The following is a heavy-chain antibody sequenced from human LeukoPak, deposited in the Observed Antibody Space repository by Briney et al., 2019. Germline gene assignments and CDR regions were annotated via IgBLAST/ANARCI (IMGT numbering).Heavy chain of an antibody. CDR2: ISSDGSST. CDR1: GFTFSSYW. Sequence: QPGGSLRLSCAASGFTFSSYWMHWVRQVPGKGLVWVSRISSDGSSTSYADSVKGRFTISRDNAKNTLYLQMNSLRAEDTAVYYCARDLTMARGLRSRGVDFWGQGTLVTVSS. D-gene: IGHD3-10*01. J-gene: IGHJ4*02. CDR3: ARDLTMARGLRSRGVDF. V-gene: IGHV3-74*01.